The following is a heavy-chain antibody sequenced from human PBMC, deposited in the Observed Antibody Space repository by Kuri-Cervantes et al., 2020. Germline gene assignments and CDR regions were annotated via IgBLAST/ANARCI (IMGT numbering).Heavy chain of an antibody. CDR3: ARGGGTMVRGVIISPWYFDY. D-gene: IGHD3-10*01. CDR2: MNPNSGNT. CDR1: GYTLTSYD. V-gene: IGHV1-8*01. Sequence: ASVKVSCKASGYTLTSYDINWVRQATGQGLEWMGWMNPNSGNTGYAQKFQGRVTMTRNTSISTAYMELSSLRSEDTAVYYCARGGGTMVRGVIISPWYFDYWGQGTLVTVSS. J-gene: IGHJ4*02.